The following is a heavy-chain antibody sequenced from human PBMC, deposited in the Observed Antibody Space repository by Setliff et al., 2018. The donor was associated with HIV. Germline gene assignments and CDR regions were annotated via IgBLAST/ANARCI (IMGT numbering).Heavy chain of an antibody. V-gene: IGHV1-18*01. J-gene: IGHJ6*02. D-gene: IGHD2-2*01. CDR3: ARGAIVPAAMVSRYNYYGMDV. CDR1: GYTFNTYG. Sequence: ASVKVSCKASGYTFNTYGISWVRQAPGQGLEWMGWISANNGNTNYAKKLQGRVTMTTDTSTSTAYMELRSLRSDDTAVYYCARGAIVPAAMVSRYNYYGMDVWGQGTTVTVSS. CDR2: ISANNGNT.